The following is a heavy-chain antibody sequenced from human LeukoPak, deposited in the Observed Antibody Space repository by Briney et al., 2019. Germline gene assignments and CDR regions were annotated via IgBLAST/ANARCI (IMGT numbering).Heavy chain of an antibody. D-gene: IGHD6-19*01. J-gene: IGHJ4*02. CDR3: ARDRSLSVAGTFDF. CDR2: SNAAGSPV. Sequence: GGALRLSCTGCGFTFSKYRMNWVGQAPGKGLEGIAYSNAAGSPVSYAESVQGRFTISRDNAKNSLYLEMNSLRDDDTAVYYCARDRSLSVAGTFDFWGQGSLVTVSS. CDR1: GFTFSKYR. V-gene: IGHV3-48*02.